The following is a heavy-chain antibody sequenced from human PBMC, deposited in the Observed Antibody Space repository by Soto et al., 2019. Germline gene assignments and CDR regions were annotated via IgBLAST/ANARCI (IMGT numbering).Heavy chain of an antibody. V-gene: IGHV6-1*01. Sequence: SQTLSLTCAISGDSVSSNSAAWNWIRQSPSRGLEWLGRTYYRSKWYNDYAVSVKSRITINPDTSKNQISLQLNSVTPEDTALYYCARDPLPAAGGLFYYGMDVWGQGTTVTVSS. CDR3: ARDPLPAAGGLFYYGMDV. CDR1: GDSVSSNSAA. D-gene: IGHD2-2*01. J-gene: IGHJ6*02. CDR2: TYYRSKWYN.